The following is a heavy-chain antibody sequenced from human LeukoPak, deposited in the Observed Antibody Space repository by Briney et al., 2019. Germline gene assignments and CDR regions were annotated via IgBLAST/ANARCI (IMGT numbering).Heavy chain of an antibody. CDR1: GYSFTSYW. J-gene: IGHJ4*02. D-gene: IGHD2-15*01. Sequence: GESLKISCKGSGYSFTSYWIGWVRQMPGKGLEWMGIIYPGDSDTRYSPSFQGQVTISANKSISTAYLQWSSLKASDNAMYYCARRLADCSGGSCYGTRYYFDYWGQGTLVTVSS. CDR2: IYPGDSDT. CDR3: ARRLADCSGGSCYGTRYYFDY. V-gene: IGHV5-51*01.